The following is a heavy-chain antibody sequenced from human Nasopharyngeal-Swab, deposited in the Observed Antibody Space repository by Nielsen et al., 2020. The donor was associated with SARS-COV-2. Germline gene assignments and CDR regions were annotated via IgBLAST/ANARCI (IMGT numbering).Heavy chain of an antibody. V-gene: IGHV1-69*01. J-gene: IGHJ4*02. CDR2: LILLFGTA. D-gene: IGHD4-17*01. CDR3: ALVTGTTVTTLGGY. Sequence: WVRQVTGQGLEWMGGLILLFGTANYAQKFLGRVAIIADEYTSTAYMELSSLRSEDTAVYFCALVTGTTVTTLGGYWGQGTLVTVSS.